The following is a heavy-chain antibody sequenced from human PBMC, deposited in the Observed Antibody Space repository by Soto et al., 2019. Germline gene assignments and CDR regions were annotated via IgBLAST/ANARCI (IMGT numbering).Heavy chain of an antibody. CDR2: IIPIFGTA. D-gene: IGHD6-19*01. CDR1: GGTFSSYA. CDR3: VREAINSGWSGGRKYYFDY. Sequence: SVKVSCKASGGTFSSYAISWVRQAPGQGLEWMGGIIPIFGTANYAQKFQGRVTITADESTSTAYMELNSLRVEDTALFYRVREAINSGWSGGRKYYFDYWGQGALVTVSS. V-gene: IGHV1-69*13. J-gene: IGHJ4*02.